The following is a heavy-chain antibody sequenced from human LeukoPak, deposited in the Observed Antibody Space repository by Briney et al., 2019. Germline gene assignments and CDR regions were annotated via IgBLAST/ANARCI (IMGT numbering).Heavy chain of an antibody. CDR2: ISYDGSNK. J-gene: IGHJ4*02. CDR3: AKDHRSRYFDY. Sequence: GGSLRLSCAASGFTFSSYGMHRVRQAPGKGLEWVAVISYDGSNKYYADSVKGRFTISRDNSKNTLYLQMNSLRAEDTAVYYCAKDHRSRYFDYWGQGTLVTVSS. CDR1: GFTFSSYG. V-gene: IGHV3-30*18.